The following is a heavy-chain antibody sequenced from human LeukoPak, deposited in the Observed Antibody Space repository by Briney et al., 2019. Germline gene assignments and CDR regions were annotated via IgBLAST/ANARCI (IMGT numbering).Heavy chain of an antibody. V-gene: IGHV3-23*01. Sequence: GGSLRLSCEVSGFIFSSYVMSWVRQAPGKGLEWVSTISGSGGDTYYAESVKGRFTISRDNSKNTLYLQMNSLRAEDTAVYYCARDVAAMVAFDIWGQGTMVTVSS. CDR1: GFIFSSYV. CDR2: ISGSGGDT. J-gene: IGHJ3*02. D-gene: IGHD2-8*01. CDR3: ARDVAAMVAFDI.